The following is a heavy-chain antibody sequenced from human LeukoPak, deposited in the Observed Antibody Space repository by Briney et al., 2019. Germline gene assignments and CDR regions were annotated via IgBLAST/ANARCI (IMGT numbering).Heavy chain of an antibody. CDR3: ARVVGSSGWYLGY. J-gene: IGHJ4*02. V-gene: IGHV3-20*04. CDR1: GFTFDDYG. D-gene: IGHD6-19*01. CDR2: INWNGGST. Sequence: WGSLRLSCAASGFTFDDYGMSLVRQAPGEGLEWVSGINWNGGSTGYAYSVKGRFTISRDNAKNTLYLQMNSLRAEETAVYYCARVVGSSGWYLGYWGQGTLVTVSS.